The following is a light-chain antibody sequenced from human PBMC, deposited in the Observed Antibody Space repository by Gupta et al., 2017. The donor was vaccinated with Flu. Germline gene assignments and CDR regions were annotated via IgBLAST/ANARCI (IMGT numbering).Light chain of an antibody. CDR1: RSNIGGNP. CDR2: SNN. Sequence: QRVTISCSGSRSNIGGNPVNWYQHLPGTAPKLLIYSNNQRPSGVPDRFSGSKSGTSASLAISGLQAEDEGDYYCAAWDDSLKAVFGGGTKLTVL. CDR3: AAWDDSLKAV. J-gene: IGLJ3*02. V-gene: IGLV1-44*01.